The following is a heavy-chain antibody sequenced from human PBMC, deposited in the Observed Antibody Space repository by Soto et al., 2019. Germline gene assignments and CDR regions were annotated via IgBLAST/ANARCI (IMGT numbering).Heavy chain of an antibody. D-gene: IGHD4-4*01. CDR3: ASGTTVTLFDY. CDR2: IYYSGST. V-gene: IGHV4-30-4*01. Sequence: LTCTLSGGSISSGDYYWSWIRQPPGKGLEWIGYIYYSGSTYYNPSLKSRVTISVDTSKNQFSLKPSSVTAADTAVYYCASGTTVTLFDYWGQGTLVTVSS. CDR1: GGSISSGDYY. J-gene: IGHJ4*02.